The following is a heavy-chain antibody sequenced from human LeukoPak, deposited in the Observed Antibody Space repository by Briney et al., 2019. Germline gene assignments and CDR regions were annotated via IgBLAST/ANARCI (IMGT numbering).Heavy chain of an antibody. V-gene: IGHV1-8*03. D-gene: IGHD4-23*01. J-gene: IGHJ4*02. CDR1: GYTFTSYD. CDR3: ARVDGVTNFDY. CDR2: MNPNSGTT. Sequence: ASVKVSCKASGYTFTSYDINWVRRATGQGLEWMGWMNPNSGTTGYAQKFQGRVTITRNTSISTACMELSSLRSEDTAVYYCARVDGVTNFDYWGQGTLVTVSS.